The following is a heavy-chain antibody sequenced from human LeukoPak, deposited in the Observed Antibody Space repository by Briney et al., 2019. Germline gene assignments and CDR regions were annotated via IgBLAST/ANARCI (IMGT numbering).Heavy chain of an antibody. CDR1: GGSISSSSYY. CDR3: ARTYSSSFFDP. CDR2: IYYSGST. Sequence: SETLSLTCTVSGGSISSSSYYRGWIRQPPGKGLEWIGSIYYSGSTYYNPSLKSRVTISVDTSKNQFSLKLSSVTAADTAVYYCARTYSSSFFDPRGQGTLVTVSS. D-gene: IGHD6-6*01. V-gene: IGHV4-39*07. J-gene: IGHJ5*02.